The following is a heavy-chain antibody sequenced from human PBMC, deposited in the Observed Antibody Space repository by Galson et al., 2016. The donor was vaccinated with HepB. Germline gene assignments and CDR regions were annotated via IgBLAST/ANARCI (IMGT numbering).Heavy chain of an antibody. CDR2: IYWDDDK. J-gene: IGHJ4*01. Sequence: PALVKPPQTLTLTCTFSGFSLSTSAVGVQWIRQPPGKALEWLALIYWDDDKEYSQSLRSRLTITKDTSKNQVVLIMTNMDPEDTGTYYCAHSSGWTIDFWGHGTLVTVTS. CDR3: AHSSGWTIDF. CDR1: GFSLSTSAVG. D-gene: IGHD6-19*01. V-gene: IGHV2-5*02.